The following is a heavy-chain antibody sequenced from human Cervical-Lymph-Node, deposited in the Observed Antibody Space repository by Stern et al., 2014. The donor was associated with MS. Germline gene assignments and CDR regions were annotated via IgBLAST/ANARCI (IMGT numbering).Heavy chain of an antibody. V-gene: IGHV1-69*17. J-gene: IGHJ6*02. CDR1: GGTFSSYA. CDR3: ARGQQLVNGMDV. D-gene: IGHD6-13*01. Sequence: VQLVGSGAEVKKPGSSVKVSCKTSGGTFSSYAISWVRQAPGPGLEWMGGIIPIVGIPNYAQKFQGRVTIIADRSTSTAYMELSSLISEDTAIYYCARGQQLVNGMDVWGQGTTVTVSS. CDR2: IIPIVGIP.